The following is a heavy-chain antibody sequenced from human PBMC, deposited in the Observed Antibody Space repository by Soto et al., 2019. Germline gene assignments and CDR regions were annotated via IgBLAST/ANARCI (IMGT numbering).Heavy chain of an antibody. D-gene: IGHD5-18*01. CDR2: IYPGDSDT. Sequence: GESLKISCKGSGYSFTSYWIGWVRQMPGKGLEWMGIIYPGDSDTRYSPSFQGQVTISADKSISTAYLRWSSLKASDTAMYYCASNTAMVTKTYYYYGMDVWGQGTTVTVSS. V-gene: IGHV5-51*01. CDR3: ASNTAMVTKTYYYYGMDV. J-gene: IGHJ6*02. CDR1: GYSFTSYW.